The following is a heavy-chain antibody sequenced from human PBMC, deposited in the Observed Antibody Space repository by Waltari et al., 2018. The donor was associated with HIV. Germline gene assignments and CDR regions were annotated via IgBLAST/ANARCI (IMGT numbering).Heavy chain of an antibody. Sequence: QVQLQQWGAGLLKPSETLSLTCAVYGGSFSGYYWSWIRQPPGKGLEWIGEINHSGSTNYNPSLKSRVTISVDTSKNQLSLKLSSVTAADTAVYYCARISYYYDSSGYYSYWGQGTLVTVSS. J-gene: IGHJ4*02. CDR1: GGSFSGYY. D-gene: IGHD3-22*01. CDR3: ARISYYYDSSGYYSY. CDR2: INHSGST. V-gene: IGHV4-34*01.